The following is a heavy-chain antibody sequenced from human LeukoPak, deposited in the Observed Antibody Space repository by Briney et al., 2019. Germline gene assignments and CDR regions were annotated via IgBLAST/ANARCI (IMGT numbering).Heavy chain of an antibody. D-gene: IGHD1-26*01. CDR2: INPYSGGT. J-gene: IGHJ4*02. V-gene: IGHV1-2*02. CDR3: ARARFNSGETDY. CDR1: GYTYTGYY. Sequence: ASVKVSCKASGYTYTGYYMHWVRQAPGQGLEWLGWINPYSGGTNYAQKFQGRVTMTSDTSISTAYMDLSRLRSDDPAVYSCARARFNSGETDYWGQGTLVTVSS.